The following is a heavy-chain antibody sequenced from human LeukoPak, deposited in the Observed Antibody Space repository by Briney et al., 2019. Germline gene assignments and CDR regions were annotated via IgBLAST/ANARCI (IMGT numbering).Heavy chain of an antibody. Sequence: SETLSLTCTVSGGSISSSSYYWDWIRQPPGKGPEWIGSIHYGANTYRNPSLKSRVTISMDTSKNHFSLSLSSVTAADTAVYYCARNDAKMVTVDYWGQGTLVTVSS. CDR3: ARNDAKMVTVDY. CDR1: GGSISSSSYY. V-gene: IGHV4-39*02. CDR2: IHYGANT. J-gene: IGHJ4*02. D-gene: IGHD2-21*02.